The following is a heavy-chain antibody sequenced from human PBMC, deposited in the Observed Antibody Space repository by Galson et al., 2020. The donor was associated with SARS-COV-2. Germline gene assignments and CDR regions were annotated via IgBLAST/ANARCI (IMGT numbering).Heavy chain of an antibody. Sequence: GESLKISCEVSGYSFPNSWIGWVRQMPGKGLEWMGIVYPGDSDTFYSPSFQGRVTISADKSINTAYLQWSSLEASDTAMYYCARQGEGADFWRGSFGFWGQGTLVYVSS. CDR3: ARQGEGADFWRGSFGF. V-gene: IGHV5-51*01. J-gene: IGHJ4*02. D-gene: IGHD3-3*01. CDR1: GYSFPNSW. CDR2: VYPGDSDT.